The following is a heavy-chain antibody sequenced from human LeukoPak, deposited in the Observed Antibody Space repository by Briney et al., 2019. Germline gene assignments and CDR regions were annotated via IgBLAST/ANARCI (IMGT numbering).Heavy chain of an antibody. J-gene: IGHJ6*03. CDR2: IIPIFGTA. V-gene: IGHV1-69*06. D-gene: IGHD5-12*01. CDR1: GGTFSSYA. Sequence: ASVKVSCKVSGGTFSSYAISWVRQAPGQGLEWMGGIIPIFGTANYAQKFQGRVTITADKSTSTAYMELSSLRSEDTAVYYCARGPNTGYGRRYYYYMDVWGKGTTVTVSS. CDR3: ARGPNTGYGRRYYYYMDV.